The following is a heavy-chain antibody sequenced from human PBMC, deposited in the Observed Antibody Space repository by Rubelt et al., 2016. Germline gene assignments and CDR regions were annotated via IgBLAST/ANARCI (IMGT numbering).Heavy chain of an antibody. V-gene: IGHV4-34*01. CDR3: STDFYDSSGYNEGY. J-gene: IGHJ4*02. CDR2: INHSGST. Sequence: QVQLQQWGAGLLKPSETLSLTCAVYGGSFSGYYWSWIRQPPGKGLEWIGEINHSGSTNYNPSLKSRVTISVDTSKNQFSLKLSSVTAADTAVYYCSTDFYDSSGYNEGYWGQGTLVTVSS. CDR1: GGSFSGYY. D-gene: IGHD3-22*01.